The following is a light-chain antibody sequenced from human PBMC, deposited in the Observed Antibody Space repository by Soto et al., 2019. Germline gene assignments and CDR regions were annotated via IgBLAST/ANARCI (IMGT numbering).Light chain of an antibody. Sequence: IQLTQAPSSLSASVGERVTITCRASQSISSWLAWYHQKPGKAPKLLIYDVSSLEGGVPSRFSGSGSGTDFTLTISRLQPDDSATYYCQQYASYWTFGQGTKVDIK. CDR2: DVS. J-gene: IGKJ1*01. CDR1: QSISSW. CDR3: QQYASYWT. V-gene: IGKV1-5*01.